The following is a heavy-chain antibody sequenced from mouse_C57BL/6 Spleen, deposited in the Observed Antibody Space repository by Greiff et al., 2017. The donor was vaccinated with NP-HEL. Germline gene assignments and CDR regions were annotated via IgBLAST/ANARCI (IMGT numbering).Heavy chain of an antibody. CDR2: IYPRSGNT. D-gene: IGHD4-1*01. Sequence: LVESGAELARPGASVKLSCKASGYTFTSYGISWVKQRTGQGLEWIGEIYPRSGNTYYNEKFKGKATLTADKSSSTAYMELRSLTSEDSAVYFCARGDWDGAYWGQGTLVTVSA. CDR3: ARGDWDGAY. CDR1: GYTFTSYG. V-gene: IGHV1-81*01. J-gene: IGHJ3*01.